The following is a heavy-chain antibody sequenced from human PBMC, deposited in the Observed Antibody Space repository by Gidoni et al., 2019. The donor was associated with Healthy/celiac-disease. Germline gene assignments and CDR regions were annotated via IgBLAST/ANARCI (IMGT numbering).Heavy chain of an antibody. CDR1: GFTVRSNY. CDR2: IYSGGST. V-gene: IGHV3-53*01. Sequence: EVQLVESGGGLIQPGGSLRLPCAASGFTVRSNYMSWVRQAPGKGLWWVSVIYSGGSTYYADSVKGRFTISRDNSKNTLYLQMNSLRAEDTAVYYCARLCMGATTHDAFDIWGQGTMVTVSS. J-gene: IGHJ3*02. D-gene: IGHD1-26*01. CDR3: ARLCMGATTHDAFDI.